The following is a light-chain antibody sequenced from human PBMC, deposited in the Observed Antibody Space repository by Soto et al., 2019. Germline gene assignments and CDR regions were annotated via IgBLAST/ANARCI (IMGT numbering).Light chain of an antibody. V-gene: IGLV1-40*01. J-gene: IGLJ1*01. CDR2: ENN. CDR1: SSNIGAGYE. Sequence: QPVLTQPPSVSEAPGQTVTISCTGSSSNIGAGYEAHWYQQVPGTAPKLLSSENNNRPSGVPDRFSGSKSGTSASLATTGLQAEDEAEYYCQSYDISLSGYVFGTGTKVTVL. CDR3: QSYDISLSGYV.